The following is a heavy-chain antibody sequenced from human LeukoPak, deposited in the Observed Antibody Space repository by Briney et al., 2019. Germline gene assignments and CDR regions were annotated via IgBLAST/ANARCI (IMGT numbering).Heavy chain of an antibody. D-gene: IGHD2-2*01. V-gene: IGHV1-18*01. CDR3: ARDHADIVVVPALISSYYYYMDV. J-gene: IGHJ6*03. CDR1: GYTFTSYG. CDR2: ISAYNGNT. Sequence: GASVKVSCKASGYTFTSYGISWVRQAPGQGLEWMGWISAYNGNTNYAQKLQGRVTMTTDTSTSTAYMELRSLRSDDTAVYYCARDHADIVVVPALISSYYYYMDVWGKGTTVTVSS.